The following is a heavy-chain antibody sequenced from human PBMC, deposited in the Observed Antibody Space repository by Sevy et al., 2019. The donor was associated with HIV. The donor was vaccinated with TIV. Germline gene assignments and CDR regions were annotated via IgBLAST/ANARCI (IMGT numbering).Heavy chain of an antibody. CDR3: TTDKGYGDYEGGMDV. Sequence: GGSLRLSCAASEFTFSNAWMSWVRQAPGKGLEWVGRIKSKTDGGTTDYAAPVKGRFTISRDDSKNTLHLQMNSLKTEDTAVYYCTTDKGYGDYEGGMDVWGQGTTVTVSS. J-gene: IGHJ6*02. CDR2: IKSKTDGGTT. D-gene: IGHD4-17*01. CDR1: EFTFSNAW. V-gene: IGHV3-15*01.